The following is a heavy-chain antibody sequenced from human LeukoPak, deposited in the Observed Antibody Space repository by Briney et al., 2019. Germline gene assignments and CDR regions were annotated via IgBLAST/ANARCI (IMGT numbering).Heavy chain of an antibody. CDR1: GYTFTGYY. V-gene: IGHV1-2*02. J-gene: IGHJ4*02. CDR2: INPNSGGT. D-gene: IGHD6-19*01. CDR3: ARDLGSLSSGWWGEGFDY. Sequence: ASVKVSCKASGYTFTGYYMHWVRQAPGQGLEWMGWINPNSGGTNYAQKFQGRVTMTRDTSISTAYMELSRLRSDDTAVYYCARDLGSLSSGWWGEGFDYWGQGTLVTVSS.